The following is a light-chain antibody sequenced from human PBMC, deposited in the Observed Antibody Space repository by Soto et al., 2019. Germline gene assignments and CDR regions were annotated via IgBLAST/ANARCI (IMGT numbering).Light chain of an antibody. CDR1: QSVTSSY. J-gene: IGKJ1*01. V-gene: IGKV3-20*01. Sequence: EIVLTQSPGTLSLSPGERATLSCRASQSVTSSYLAWYQQKPGQAPRLLIYGASTSATGIPDRFSGGGSGTDFTLTISRLEPEDFAVYYCQKYRTSLTFGQGTKVEIK. CDR3: QKYRTSLT. CDR2: GAS.